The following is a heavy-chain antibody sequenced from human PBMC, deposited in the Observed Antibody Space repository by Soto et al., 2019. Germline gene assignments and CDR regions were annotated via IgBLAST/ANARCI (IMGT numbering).Heavy chain of an antibody. CDR1: GGSVGGYY. D-gene: IGHD3-9*01. CDR3: ARGPGGHYDILTGPYYRMDP. V-gene: IGHV4-34*01. CDR2: INNSGST. J-gene: IGHJ6*02. Sequence: SGTLSLTCAVYGGSVGGYYWSWMRQPPGKGLEWIGEINNSGSTNYNPSLKSRVTITVDTSKNQFSLELSSGTAADTAVYYGARGPGGHYDILTGPYYRMDPRGQGTTVTVSS.